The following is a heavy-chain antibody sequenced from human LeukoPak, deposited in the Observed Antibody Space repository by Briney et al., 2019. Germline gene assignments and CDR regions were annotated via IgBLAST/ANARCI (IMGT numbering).Heavy chain of an antibody. D-gene: IGHD6-6*01. CDR1: GFTFSSYS. CDR2: ISSSSSYI. J-gene: IGHJ4*02. CDR3: ARDLGAARRFDY. Sequence: GGSLRLSCAASGFTFSSYSTNWVRQAPGKGLEWVSSISSSSSYIYYADSVKGRFTISRDNAKNSLYLQMNSLRAEDTAVYYCARDLGAARRFDYWGQGTLVTVSS. V-gene: IGHV3-21*01.